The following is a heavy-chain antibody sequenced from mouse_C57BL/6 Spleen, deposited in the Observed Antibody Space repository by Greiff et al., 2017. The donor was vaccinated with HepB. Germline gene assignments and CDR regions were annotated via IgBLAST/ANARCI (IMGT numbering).Heavy chain of an antibody. V-gene: IGHV1-54*01. CDR1: GYAFTNYL. J-gene: IGHJ2*01. D-gene: IGHD1-1*01. Sequence: VQLQQSGAELVRPGTSVKVSCKASGYAFTNYLIEWVKQRPGQGLEWIGVINPGSGGTNYNEKFKGKATLTADKSSSTAYMQLSSLTSEDSAVYFCARSSYGSSYRNYFDYWGQGTTLTVSS. CDR3: ARSSYGSSYRNYFDY. CDR2: INPGSGGT.